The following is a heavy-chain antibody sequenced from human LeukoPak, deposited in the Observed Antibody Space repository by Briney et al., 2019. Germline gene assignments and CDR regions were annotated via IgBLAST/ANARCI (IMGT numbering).Heavy chain of an antibody. Sequence: SETLSLTCTVSGGSISSYYWSWIRQPPGKGLEWIGYIYYSGSTNYNPSLKSRVTISVDTSKNQFSLKLSSVTAADTAVYYCARDELDILTGHYYYYGMDVWGQGTTVTVSS. CDR2: IYYSGST. CDR1: GGSISSYY. V-gene: IGHV4-59*12. J-gene: IGHJ6*02. D-gene: IGHD3-9*01. CDR3: ARDELDILTGHYYYYGMDV.